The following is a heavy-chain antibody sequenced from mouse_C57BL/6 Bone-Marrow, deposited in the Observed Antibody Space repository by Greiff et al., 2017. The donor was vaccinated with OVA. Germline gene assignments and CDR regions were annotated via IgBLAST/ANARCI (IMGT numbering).Heavy chain of an antibody. CDR3: ARRMVTTNYYAMDY. Sequence: QVQLQQPGAELVKPGASVKLSCKASGYTFTSYWMHWVKQRPGQGLEWIGMIHPNSGSTNYTEKFKSKATLTVDTSSSTAYMQLSSLTSEDSAVYYCARRMVTTNYYAMDYWGQGTSVTVSS. V-gene: IGHV1-64*01. J-gene: IGHJ4*01. CDR1: GYTFTSYW. CDR2: IHPNSGST. D-gene: IGHD2-2*01.